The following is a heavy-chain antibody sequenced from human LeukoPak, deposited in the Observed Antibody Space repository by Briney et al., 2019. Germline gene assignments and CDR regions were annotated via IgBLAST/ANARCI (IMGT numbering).Heavy chain of an antibody. CDR1: WFTFSNAW. Sequence: GGSLRLSCATSWFTFSNAWMNWVRPAPGKGLGGVGCIRSNSDGGPIDYAAPVKGRFALSRDDSKNTLYLQMNSLQTEDTAVYYCATDFYDTTWGQGTLVTVSS. CDR2: IRSNSDGGPI. V-gene: IGHV3-15*07. J-gene: IGHJ5*02. CDR3: ATDFYDTT. D-gene: IGHD3-22*01.